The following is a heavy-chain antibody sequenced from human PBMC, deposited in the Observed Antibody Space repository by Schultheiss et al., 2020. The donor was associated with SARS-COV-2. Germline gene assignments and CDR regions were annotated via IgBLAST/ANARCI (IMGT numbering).Heavy chain of an antibody. CDR1: GGSISSGGYY. Sequence: SQTLSLTCTVSGGSISSGGYYWSWIRQHPGKGLEWIGYIYYSGSTYYNPSLKSRVTISVDTSKSQFSLNLGSVTAADTAVYYCARHLGAARTTDDAFDIWGQGTMVTVSS. D-gene: IGHD6-6*01. J-gene: IGHJ3*02. CDR3: ARHLGAARTTDDAFDI. CDR2: IYYSGST. V-gene: IGHV4-31*03.